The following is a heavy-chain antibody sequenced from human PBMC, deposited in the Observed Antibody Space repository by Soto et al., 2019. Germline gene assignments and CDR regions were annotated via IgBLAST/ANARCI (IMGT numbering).Heavy chain of an antibody. CDR3: TRSFDDYDSFDA. J-gene: IGHJ5*02. CDR1: GFSFKNYA. D-gene: IGHD4-17*01. CDR2: ISWNSVRK. Sequence: EVQLVESGGGLLQPGRSLRLSCAASGFSFKNYAMHWVRQAPGKGLEWVSRISWNSVRKAYADSVKGRFTISRDNAKNSLYLQMDSLRAGDTAFYYCTRSFDDYDSFDAWGQGSLVTVSS. V-gene: IGHV3-9*01.